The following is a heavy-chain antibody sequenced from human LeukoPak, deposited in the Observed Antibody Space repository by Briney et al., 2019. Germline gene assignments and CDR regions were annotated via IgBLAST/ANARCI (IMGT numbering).Heavy chain of an antibody. Sequence: ASVTVSCKASGYTFTSYGISWVRQAPGQGLEWMGWISAYNGNTNYAQKLQGRVTMTTDTSTSTAYMELRSLRSDDTAVYYCAGEWGYCSSTSCYNYWGQGTLVTVSS. V-gene: IGHV1-18*01. D-gene: IGHD2-2*02. CDR2: ISAYNGNT. CDR1: GYTFTSYG. CDR3: AGEWGYCSSTSCYNY. J-gene: IGHJ4*02.